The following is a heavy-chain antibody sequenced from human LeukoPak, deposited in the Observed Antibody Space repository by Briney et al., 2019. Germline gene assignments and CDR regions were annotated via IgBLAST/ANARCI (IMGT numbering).Heavy chain of an antibody. CDR1: GFTFDDYA. V-gene: IGHV3-9*03. D-gene: IGHD5-18*01. Sequence: GGSLRRSCAASGFTFDDYAMHWVRQAPGKGLEWVSGISWNSGSVGYADSVKGRFTISRDNAKNSLYLQMNSLRAEDMALYFCAKGSSYSFGYWYFDLWGRGTLVTVSS. J-gene: IGHJ2*01. CDR3: AKGSSYSFGYWYFDL. CDR2: ISWNSGSV.